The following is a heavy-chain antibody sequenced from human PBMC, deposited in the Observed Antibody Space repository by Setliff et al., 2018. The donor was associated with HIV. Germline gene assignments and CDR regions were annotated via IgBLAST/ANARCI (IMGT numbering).Heavy chain of an antibody. CDR2: IDYTGNT. CDR1: GGAFTGRY. CDR3: VRVSAFIMSPSFYYYGMDV. J-gene: IGHJ6*02. Sequence: NPSETLSLTCAVYGGAFTGRYWGWVRQPPGKGLEWIGEIDYTGNTNHNPSLKSRVSTSVDMSKEQFSPKLKSVTAADTAVYYCVRVSAFIMSPSFYYYGMDVWGQGTTVTVSS. V-gene: IGHV4-34*01. D-gene: IGHD3-10*01.